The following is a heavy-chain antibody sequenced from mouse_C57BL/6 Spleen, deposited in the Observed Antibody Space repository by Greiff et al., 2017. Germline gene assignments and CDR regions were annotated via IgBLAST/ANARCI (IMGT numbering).Heavy chain of an antibody. V-gene: IGHV2-5*01. D-gene: IGHD2-4*01. CDR3: AKNDYDYDVGYFDV. CDR1: GFSLTSYG. J-gene: IGHJ1*03. Sequence: QVQLQQSGPGLVQPSQSLSITCTVSGFSLTSYGVHWVRQSPGKGLEWLGVIGSGGSTDYNAAFMSRLSITKDNSKSQVFFKMNSLQADDTAIYYCAKNDYDYDVGYFDVWGTGTTVTVSS. CDR2: IGSGGST.